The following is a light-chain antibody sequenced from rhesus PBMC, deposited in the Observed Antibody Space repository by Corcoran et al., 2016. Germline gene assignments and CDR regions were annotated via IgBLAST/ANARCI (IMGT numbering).Light chain of an antibody. CDR3: QQYKSYPRT. Sequence: DIQMTQSPSSLSASVGDTVTITCRASQGISSYLNWFQQKPGKAPKLLIYAATTLQSGVPSRFSGIGSGTDFTLTIRSLQPEDCATYYCQQYKSYPRTFGQGTKVEIK. V-gene: IGKV1-28*02. J-gene: IGKJ1*01. CDR2: AAT. CDR1: QGISSY.